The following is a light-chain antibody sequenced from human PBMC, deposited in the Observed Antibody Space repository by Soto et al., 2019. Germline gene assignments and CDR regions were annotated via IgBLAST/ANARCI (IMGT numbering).Light chain of an antibody. CDR3: QHYDTYRAT. Sequence: DIQMTQSPSTLSSSVGDRVTITCRATQTINTRLAGYQQKPGKAPKLLIYDASSLESGVPSRFSGSGSGTEFTLTISGLQPDDFATYYCQHYDTYRATFGLGTKVDI. V-gene: IGKV1-5*01. J-gene: IGKJ1*01. CDR1: QTINTR. CDR2: DAS.